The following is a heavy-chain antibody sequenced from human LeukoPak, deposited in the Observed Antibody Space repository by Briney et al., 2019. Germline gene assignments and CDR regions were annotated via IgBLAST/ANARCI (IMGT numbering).Heavy chain of an antibody. V-gene: IGHV1-24*01. Sequence: VASVKVSCKASGYSFVGYGITWVRQAPGKGLEWMGGFDPEDGETIYAQKFQGRVTMTEDTSTDTAYMELSSLRSEDTAVYYCATDRYNWNWFDPWGQGTLVTVSS. CDR3: ATDRYNWNWFDP. J-gene: IGHJ5*02. CDR1: GYSFVGYG. CDR2: FDPEDGET. D-gene: IGHD1-1*01.